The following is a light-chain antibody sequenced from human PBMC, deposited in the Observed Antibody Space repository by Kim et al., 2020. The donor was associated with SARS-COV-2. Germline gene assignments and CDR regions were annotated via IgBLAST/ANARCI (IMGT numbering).Light chain of an antibody. CDR3: CSYGGTSTPV. CDR2: EVS. Sequence: GRSSTFSCTGNICYIGSYDLTSWYQQHPGKAPIRMVSEVSKRPAGVSNRFTGSKSGNTASLTISGLQAEDEADYYCCSYGGTSTPVFGGGTQLTVL. CDR1: ICYIGSYDL. V-gene: IGLV2-23*02. J-gene: IGLJ2*01.